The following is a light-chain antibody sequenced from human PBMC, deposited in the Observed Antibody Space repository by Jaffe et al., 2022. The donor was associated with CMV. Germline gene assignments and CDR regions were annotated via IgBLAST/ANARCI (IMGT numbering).Light chain of an antibody. Sequence: EIVLTQSPATLSVSPGERATLSCRASQSVSSGLAWYQQKPGQAPRLLIYAASTRATGIPARFSGSGSGTEFTLTISSLQSEDFAVYYCQQYHNWPPVGRTFGGGTKVDIK. CDR1: QSVSSG. CDR3: QQYHNWPPVGRT. CDR2: AAS. V-gene: IGKV3-15*01. J-gene: IGKJ4*01.